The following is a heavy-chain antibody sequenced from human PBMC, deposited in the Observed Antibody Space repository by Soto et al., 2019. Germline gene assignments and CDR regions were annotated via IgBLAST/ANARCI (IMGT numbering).Heavy chain of an antibody. J-gene: IGHJ5*02. D-gene: IGHD1-20*01. CDR3: ARVGGITGTTSVGT. CDR1: GGSISSGGYY. Sequence: QVQLQESGPGLVKPSQTLSLTCTVSGGSISSGGYYWSWIRQHPGKGLEWIGYIYYSGRTYYNPSLKSRGTISVDTSKNQFTLKLSSVTAADTAVYYCARVGGITGTTSVGTWGQGTLVTVSS. CDR2: IYYSGRT. V-gene: IGHV4-31*03.